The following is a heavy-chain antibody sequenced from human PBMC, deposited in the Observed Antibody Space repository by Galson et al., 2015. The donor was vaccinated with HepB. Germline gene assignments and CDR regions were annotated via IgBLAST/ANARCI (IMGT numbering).Heavy chain of an antibody. J-gene: IGHJ4*02. CDR3: ARVRVSDYYDSSGLVY. V-gene: IGHV1-18*01. CDR2: ISAYNGNT. CDR1: GYTFTSFG. Sequence: VKVSCKASGYTFTSFGISWVRQAPGQGLEWMGWISAYNGNTNYAQKLQGRVTMTTDTSTSTAYMELRSLRSDDTAVYYCARVRVSDYYDSSGLVYWGQGTLSPSPQ. D-gene: IGHD3-22*01.